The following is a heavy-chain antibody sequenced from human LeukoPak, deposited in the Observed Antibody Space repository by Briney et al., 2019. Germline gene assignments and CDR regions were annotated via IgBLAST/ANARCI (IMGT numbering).Heavy chain of an antibody. D-gene: IGHD3-3*01. CDR1: GFTFSSFA. Sequence: GGSLRLSCAASGFTFSSFAMHWVRQAPGKGLEYLSAIYSDGSRTYYADSVKGRFTISRDNSKNTLYLQMNSLRAEDTAVYYCARDQTYYDFWSGYQCYYGMDVWGQGTTVTVSS. CDR3: ARDQTYYDFWSGYQCYYGMDV. CDR2: IYSDGSRT. V-gene: IGHV3-64*04. J-gene: IGHJ6*02.